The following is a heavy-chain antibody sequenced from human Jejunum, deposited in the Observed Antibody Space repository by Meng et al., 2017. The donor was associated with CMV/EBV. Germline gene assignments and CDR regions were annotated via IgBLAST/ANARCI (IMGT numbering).Heavy chain of an antibody. CDR2: IENDGSNK. J-gene: IGHJ4*02. CDR1: GFTLSRFG. V-gene: IGHV3-30*02. Sequence: ATSGFTLSRFGMHWVRQAPGKGLEWVAFIENDGSNKYYVDSVKGRFTISRDNSKHTLFLQMNSLTAEDTAVYYCATMTQNYPGRCWGQGTLVTVSS. CDR3: ATMTQNYPGRC. D-gene: IGHD5-24*01.